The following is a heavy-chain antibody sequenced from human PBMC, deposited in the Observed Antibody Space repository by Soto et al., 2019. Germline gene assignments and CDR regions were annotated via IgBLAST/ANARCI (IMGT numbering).Heavy chain of an antibody. D-gene: IGHD3-16*02. J-gene: IGHJ4*02. CDR1: GGSISSSNW. CDR2: IYHSGST. V-gene: IGHV4-4*02. CDR3: ARTTRMITFGGVIAPFDY. Sequence: QVQLQESGPGLVKPSGTLSLTCAVSGGSISSSNWWSWVRQPPGKGLEWIGEIYHSGSTNYNPSLKSRVTISVDKSKNQFSLKLSSVTASATAVYYCARTTRMITFGGVIAPFDYWGQGTLVTVSS.